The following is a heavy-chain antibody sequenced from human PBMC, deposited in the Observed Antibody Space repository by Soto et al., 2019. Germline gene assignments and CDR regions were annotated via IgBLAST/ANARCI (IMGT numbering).Heavy chain of an antibody. CDR3: GGGAEEGKVTKGYCYYLDV. J-gene: IGHJ6*03. CDR1: GDTFSNHT. D-gene: IGHD3-16*01. Sequence: QVQLVQSGAEVKKPGSSVKVSCKASGDTFSNHTISWVRQAPGQGLEWMGRIIPILGVANYAQKFQGRVNITSEQFTTPGLIEPERLESADADVFYLGGGAEEGKVTKGYCYYLDVWGKRNTVTVSS. V-gene: IGHV1-69*02. CDR2: IIPILGVA.